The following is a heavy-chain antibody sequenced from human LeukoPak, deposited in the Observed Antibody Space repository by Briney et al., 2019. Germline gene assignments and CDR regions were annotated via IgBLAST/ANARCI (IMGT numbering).Heavy chain of an antibody. D-gene: IGHD3-22*01. CDR3: AREGAVKDSSGFYQDAFDI. CDR2: SSTSGSSI. CDR1: GFTFTSYA. V-gene: IGHV3-48*03. Sequence: GGSLRLSCAASGFTFTSYAMSWVRQAPGKGLEWILYSSTSGSSIYYADSVKGRFSISRDNAKNSLYLQMHSLRAEDTAVYYCAREGAVKDSSGFYQDAFDIWGQGTMVIVSS. J-gene: IGHJ3*02.